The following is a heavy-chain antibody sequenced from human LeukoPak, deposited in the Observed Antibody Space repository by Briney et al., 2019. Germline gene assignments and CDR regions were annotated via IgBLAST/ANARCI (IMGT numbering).Heavy chain of an antibody. Sequence: GGSLRLSCAASGFAFSSSWMLWVRQAPGKGLVWVSRINSDGTYTNYADSVKGRFTISRDNAKNTLYLQMNSLRAEDTAVYYCAKDNAFDIWGQGTMVTVSS. CDR3: AKDNAFDI. V-gene: IGHV3-74*01. CDR2: INSDGTYT. J-gene: IGHJ3*02. CDR1: GFAFSSSW.